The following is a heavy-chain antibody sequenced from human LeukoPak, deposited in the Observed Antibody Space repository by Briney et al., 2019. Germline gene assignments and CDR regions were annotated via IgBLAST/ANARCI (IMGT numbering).Heavy chain of an antibody. Sequence: PGASVKVSCKASGGTFSSYAISWVRQAPGQGLEWMGGIIPIFGTANYAQKFQGRVTITTDESTSTAYMELSSLRSEDTAVYYCARDSSNYYDSSGYCDYWGQGTLVTVSS. CDR2: IIPIFGTA. CDR1: GGTFSSYA. J-gene: IGHJ4*02. D-gene: IGHD3-22*01. CDR3: ARDSSNYYDSSGYCDY. V-gene: IGHV1-69*05.